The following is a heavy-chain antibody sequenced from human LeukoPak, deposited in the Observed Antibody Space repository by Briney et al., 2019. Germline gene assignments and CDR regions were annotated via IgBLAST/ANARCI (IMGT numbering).Heavy chain of an antibody. CDR1: GFTFSSYG. J-gene: IGHJ3*02. V-gene: IGHV3-30*02. Sequence: GGSLRLSCAASGFTFSSYGMHWVRQAPGKGLEWVAFIRYDGSNKYYADSVKGRFTISRDNSKNTLYLQMNSLRAEDTAVYYCAKRVVPAGDAFDIWGQGTMVTVSS. CDR3: AKRVVPAGDAFDI. CDR2: IRYDGSNK. D-gene: IGHD2-2*01.